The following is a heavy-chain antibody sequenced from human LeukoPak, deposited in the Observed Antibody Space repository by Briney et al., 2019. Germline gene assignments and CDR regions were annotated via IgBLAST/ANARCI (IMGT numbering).Heavy chain of an antibody. D-gene: IGHD6-13*01. V-gene: IGHV4-59*01. CDR3: ARESSSSWYNFDY. CDR1: GDSISNYY. J-gene: IGHJ4*02. Sequence: SETLSLTCTVSGDSISNYYWTWIRQPPGRGLEWIGYIYYTGSTNYNPSLKSRVTISVDTSKNQFSLKLSSVTAADTAVYYCARESSSSWYNFDYWGQGTLVTVSS. CDR2: IYYTGST.